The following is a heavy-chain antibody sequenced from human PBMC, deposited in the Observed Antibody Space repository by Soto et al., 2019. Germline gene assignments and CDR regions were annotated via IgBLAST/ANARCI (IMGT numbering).Heavy chain of an antibody. Sequence: EVQLVESGGGLVNPGESLRLSCAASGFTLSDAWMDWVRQAPGKGPEWVARIKSKVDGGATYYAAPVQARFTISRDDSKNTLYRQMNTLKTKDTAVYYCTTDQGNSSTYYRFDHWGQGTLVTVSS. CDR1: GFTLSDAW. V-gene: IGHV3-15*07. CDR2: IKSKVDGGAT. D-gene: IGHD3-10*01. CDR3: TTDQGNSSTYYRFDH. J-gene: IGHJ4*02.